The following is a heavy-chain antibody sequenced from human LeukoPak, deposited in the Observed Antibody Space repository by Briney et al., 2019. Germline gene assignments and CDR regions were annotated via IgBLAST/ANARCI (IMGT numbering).Heavy chain of an antibody. CDR1: GGSFSDYY. CDR3: ARVVSGLDY. CDR2: INHSGST. Sequence: PSETLSLTCAVYGGSFSDYYWSWIRQPPGKGLEWIGEINHSGSTNYNPSLKSRVTISVDTSKNQFSLKLSSVTAADTAVYYCARVVSGLDYWGQGTLVTVSS. J-gene: IGHJ4*02. V-gene: IGHV4-34*01. D-gene: IGHD1-14*01.